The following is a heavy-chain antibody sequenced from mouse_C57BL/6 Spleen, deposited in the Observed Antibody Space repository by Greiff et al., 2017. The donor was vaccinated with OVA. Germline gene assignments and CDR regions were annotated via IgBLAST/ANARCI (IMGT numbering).Heavy chain of an antibody. CDR1: GYTFTDYE. J-gene: IGHJ2*01. CDR2: IDPETGGT. V-gene: IGHV1-15*01. Sequence: QVHVKQSGAELVRPGASVTLSCKASGYTFTDYEMHWVKQTPVHGLEWIGAIDPETGGTAYNQKFKGKAILTADKSSSTAYMELRSLTSEDSAVYYCTRYPGYFDYWGQGTTLTVSS. CDR3: TRYPGYFDY.